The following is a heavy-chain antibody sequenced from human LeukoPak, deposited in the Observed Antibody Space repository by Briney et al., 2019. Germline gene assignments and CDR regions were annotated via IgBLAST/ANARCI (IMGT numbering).Heavy chain of an antibody. D-gene: IGHD3-22*01. V-gene: IGHV1-18*01. CDR1: GYTFTSYG. CDR2: ISAYNGNT. J-gene: IGHJ4*02. CDR3: ARDNRITMIVVVTPFDY. Sequence: RWASVKVSCKASGYTFTSYGISWVRQAPGQGLEWMGWISAYNGNTNYAQKLQGRVNMTTDTSTSTAYMELRSLRSDDTAVYYCARDNRITMIVVVTPFDYWGQGTLVTVSS.